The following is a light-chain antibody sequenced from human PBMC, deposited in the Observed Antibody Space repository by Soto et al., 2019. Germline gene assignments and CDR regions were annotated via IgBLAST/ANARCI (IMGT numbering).Light chain of an antibody. CDR3: AAWDDNLNGPL. CDR2: SDD. CDR1: NSSIGRYS. J-gene: IGLJ3*02. V-gene: IGLV1-44*01. Sequence: QSVLTQPASLSGTPGQGVTISCSGSNSSIGRYSVNWYQHFPGTAPKILIYSDDDRPSGVPDRFSGTKSGTSASLAISGLQSEDEAEYYCAAWDDNLNGPLFGGGTKVTVL.